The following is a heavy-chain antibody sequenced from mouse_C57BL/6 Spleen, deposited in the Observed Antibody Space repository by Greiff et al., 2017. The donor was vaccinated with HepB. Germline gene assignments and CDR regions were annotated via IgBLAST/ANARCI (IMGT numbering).Heavy chain of an antibody. Sequence: EVQLQESGPGLVKPSQSLSLTCSVTGYSITSGYYWNWIRQFPGNKLEWMGYISYDGSNNYNPSLKNRISITRDTSKNQFFLKLNSVTTEDTATYYCARNYVRDAMDYWGQGTSVTVSS. CDR2: ISYDGSN. CDR1: GYSITSGYY. J-gene: IGHJ4*01. CDR3: ARNYVRDAMDY. V-gene: IGHV3-6*01. D-gene: IGHD1-1*01.